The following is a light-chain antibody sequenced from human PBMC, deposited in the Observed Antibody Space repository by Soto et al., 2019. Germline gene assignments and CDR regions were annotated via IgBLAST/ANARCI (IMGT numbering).Light chain of an antibody. Sequence: EIVMTQSPATLSVSPGERATLSCRASESVATNLAWYQQTPGQAPRLLIYGASNRATGIPARFSGSGSGTEFTLTISSLQSVDFAVYSCQQYNNWPWTFGQGTKVDI. V-gene: IGKV3-15*01. CDR3: QQYNNWPWT. J-gene: IGKJ1*01. CDR2: GAS. CDR1: ESVATN.